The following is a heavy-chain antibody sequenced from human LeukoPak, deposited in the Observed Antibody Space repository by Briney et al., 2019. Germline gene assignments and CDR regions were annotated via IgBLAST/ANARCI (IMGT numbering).Heavy chain of an antibody. CDR1: GFTFSSYG. V-gene: IGHV3-48*04. CDR3: ARHALDYYDSSGYYPRWFDP. Sequence: GRSLRLSCAASGFTFSSYGMHWVRQAPGKGLEWVSYISSSGSTIYYADSVKGRFTISRDNAKNSLYLQMNSLRAEDTAVYYCARHALDYYDSSGYYPRWFDPWGQGTLVTVSS. D-gene: IGHD3-22*01. CDR2: ISSSGSTI. J-gene: IGHJ5*02.